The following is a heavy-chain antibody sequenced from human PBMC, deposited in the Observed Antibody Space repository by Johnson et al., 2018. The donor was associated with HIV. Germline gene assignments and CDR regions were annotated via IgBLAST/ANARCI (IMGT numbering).Heavy chain of an antibody. D-gene: IGHD1-7*01. CDR3: TGTTLFRGRTTSGAFDI. Sequence: VQLVESGGGLVQPGGSLKLSCAASGFSFSATAMHWVRQTSGKGLDWVGRIRSKAFSYSTAYTASLQGRPTISRDASKNTAYLKMNSLKTEDTGVYYCTGTTLFRGRTTSGAFDIWGRGTVVTVSS. CDR2: IRSKAFSYST. V-gene: IGHV3-73*02. CDR1: GFSFSATA. J-gene: IGHJ3*02.